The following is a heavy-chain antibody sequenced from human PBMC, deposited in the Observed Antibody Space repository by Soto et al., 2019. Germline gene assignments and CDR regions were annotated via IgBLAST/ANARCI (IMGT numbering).Heavy chain of an antibody. D-gene: IGHD3-10*01. CDR1: GYTFTSYD. CDR3: ASLTFPSHYYGSAPVEY. CDR2: MNPNSGNT. V-gene: IGHV1-8*01. Sequence: QVQLVQSGAEVKKPGASVKVSCKASGYTFTSYDINWVRQATGQGLELMGWMNPNSGNTGYAQKLQGKVTMTRNTSIRTADMELSSLRSDDTAVYYCASLTFPSHYYGSAPVEYWGQGTLVTVSS. J-gene: IGHJ4*02.